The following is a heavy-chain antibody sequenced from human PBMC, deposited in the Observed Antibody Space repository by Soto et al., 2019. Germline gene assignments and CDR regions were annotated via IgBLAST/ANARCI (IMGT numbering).Heavy chain of an antibody. D-gene: IGHD2-8*01. Sequence: GASVKVSCKASGYTFTSYAMHWVRQAPGQRLEWMGWVNAGNGNTKYSQKFQGRVTITRDTSASTAYMELSSLRSEDTAVYYCARLYDIVLDQNDAFDIWGQGTMVTVSS. CDR2: VNAGNGNT. CDR3: ARLYDIVLDQNDAFDI. J-gene: IGHJ3*02. V-gene: IGHV1-3*01. CDR1: GYTFTSYA.